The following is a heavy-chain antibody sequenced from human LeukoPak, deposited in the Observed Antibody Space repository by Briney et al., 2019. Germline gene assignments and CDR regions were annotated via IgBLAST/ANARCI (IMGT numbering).Heavy chain of an antibody. D-gene: IGHD2-21*02. Sequence: GGSLRLSCAASGFTFSCYAMSWVRQAPGKGLGWVSAISGSGGSTYYADSVKGRFTISRDNSKNTLYLQMNSLRAEDTAVYYCAKSVYVVTAVDYWGQGTLVTVSS. CDR2: ISGSGGST. V-gene: IGHV3-23*01. CDR3: AKSVYVVTAVDY. J-gene: IGHJ4*02. CDR1: GFTFSCYA.